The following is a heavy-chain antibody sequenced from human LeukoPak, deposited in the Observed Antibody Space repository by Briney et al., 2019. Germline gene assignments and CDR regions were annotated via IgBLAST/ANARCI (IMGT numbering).Heavy chain of an antibody. CDR1: GGTFSSYA. D-gene: IGHD4-23*01. Sequence: SVKVSCKAPGGTFSSYAISWVRQAPGQGLEWMGGIIPIFGTTNYAQKLQGRVTITADESTSTAYMELSSLRSEDTAVYYCALLATTVVTRFDYWGQGTLVTVSS. V-gene: IGHV1-69*13. CDR2: IIPIFGTT. CDR3: ALLATTVVTRFDY. J-gene: IGHJ4*02.